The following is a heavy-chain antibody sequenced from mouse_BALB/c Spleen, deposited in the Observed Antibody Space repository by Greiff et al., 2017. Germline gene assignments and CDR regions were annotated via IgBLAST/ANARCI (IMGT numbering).Heavy chain of an antibody. CDR2: ISSGGSYT. J-gene: IGHJ2*01. CDR1: GFTFSSYG. V-gene: IGHV5-6*01. D-gene: IGHD1-1*01. Sequence: EVKVVESGGDLVKPGGSLKLSCAASGFTFSSYGMSWVRQTPDKRLEWVATISSGGSYTYYPDSVKGRFTISRDNAKNTLYLQMSSLKSEDTAMYYCARQYYGSSYPVYFDYWGQGTTLTVSS. CDR3: ARQYYGSSYPVYFDY.